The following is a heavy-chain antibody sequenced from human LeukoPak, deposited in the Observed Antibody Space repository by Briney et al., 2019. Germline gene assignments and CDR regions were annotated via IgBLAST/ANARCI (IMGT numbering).Heavy chain of an antibody. Sequence: GGSLRLSCAASGFTFSSYAMSWVRQAPGKGLEWVAIISYDGSNKDYADSVKGRFIISRDNSKNTLYLQINSLTAEDTAVYYCARADTYYYGSGSSWDYWGQGTLVTVSS. CDR2: ISYDGSNK. CDR1: GFTFSSYA. CDR3: ARADTYYYGSGSSWDY. V-gene: IGHV3-30-3*01. J-gene: IGHJ4*02. D-gene: IGHD3-10*01.